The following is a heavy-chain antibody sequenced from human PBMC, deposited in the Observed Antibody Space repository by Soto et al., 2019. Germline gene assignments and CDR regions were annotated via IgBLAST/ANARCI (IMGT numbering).Heavy chain of an antibody. CDR2: IIPILGIA. CDR1: GGTFSSYT. V-gene: IGHV1-69*08. D-gene: IGHD2-15*01. J-gene: IGHJ4*02. Sequence: QVQLVQSGAAVNKPGSSVKVSCKASGGTFSSYTISWVRQAPGQGLEWMGRIIPILGIANYAQKFQGRVTITAVKSTRTAYMELTRLRSEDTAVYYCARDECSGGSCWQGYFVYLFQGTLVSLSS. CDR3: ARDECSGGSCWQGYFVY.